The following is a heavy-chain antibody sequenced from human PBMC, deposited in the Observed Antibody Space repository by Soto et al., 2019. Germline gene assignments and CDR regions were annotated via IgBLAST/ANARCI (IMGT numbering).Heavy chain of an antibody. D-gene: IGHD2-21*02. Sequence: EVQLVESGGGLVQPGRSLRLSCVASGFTADDYALHWVRQAPGKGLEWVSGISSNSDTIHYADSVKGRFTISRDNAKNLLFLQMNSLRPEDTAVYYCAKDMKWGGMTTIHYFDSWGQGTLVTGSS. CDR2: ISSNSDTI. J-gene: IGHJ4*02. CDR3: AKDMKWGGMTTIHYFDS. V-gene: IGHV3-9*02. CDR1: GFTADDYA.